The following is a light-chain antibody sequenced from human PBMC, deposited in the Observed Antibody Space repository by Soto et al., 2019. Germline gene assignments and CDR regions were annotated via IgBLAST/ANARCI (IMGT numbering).Light chain of an antibody. CDR3: QQLNPFSRT. CDR2: ASS. CDR1: QAMSSS. J-gene: IGKJ2*01. V-gene: IGKV1-9*01. Sequence: DIQLTQSPSFLSASVGDRVTITCRASQAMSSSLAWYQQKPAQAPKLLIYASSTLQSGVPSRFSGSGSGTEFTLTISSLPPEDFATYYCQQLNPFSRTFGPGTKLEI.